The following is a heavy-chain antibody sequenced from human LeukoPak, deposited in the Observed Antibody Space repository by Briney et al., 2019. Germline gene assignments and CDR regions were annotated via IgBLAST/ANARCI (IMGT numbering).Heavy chain of an antibody. Sequence: ASVKVSCKASGYTFTGYYMHWARQAPGQGLEWMGWINPNSGGTNYAQKFQGRVTMTRDTSISTAYMELSRLRSDDTAVYYCARDLGRGDYDSSGYEYWGQGTLVTVSS. D-gene: IGHD3-22*01. CDR2: INPNSGGT. J-gene: IGHJ4*02. CDR1: GYTFTGYY. V-gene: IGHV1-2*02. CDR3: ARDLGRGDYDSSGYEY.